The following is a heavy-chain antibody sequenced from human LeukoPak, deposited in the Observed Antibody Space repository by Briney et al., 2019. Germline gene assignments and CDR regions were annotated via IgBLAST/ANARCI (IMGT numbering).Heavy chain of an antibody. CDR1: GFPFSGCL. J-gene: IGHJ5*02. V-gene: IGHV3-74*01. CDR3: TRDRGGLSA. CDR2: ISGDGSST. Sequence: GGSLRLSCADPGFPFSGCLMDWVRQAPGKGLEWVSRISGDGSSTTYADFVKGRFTTSRDNAKNTLFLQMDSLRFEDTAVYYCTRDRGGLSAWGQGTLVTVSS. D-gene: IGHD3-16*01.